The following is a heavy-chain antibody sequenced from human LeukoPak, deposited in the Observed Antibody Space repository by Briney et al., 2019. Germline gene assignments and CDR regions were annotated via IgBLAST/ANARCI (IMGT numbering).Heavy chain of an antibody. CDR2: ISYYGANK. Sequence: GGSLRLSCAASGFIFRNDGIHWVRQAPGKGLEWVAGISYYGANKYYADSVKGRFTISRDNAKNSVFLEMNNLRREDTAKYFCAKVRGPILGYYDFWGQGTLLIVSS. CDR1: GFIFRNDG. D-gene: IGHD1-26*01. CDR3: AKVRGPILGYYDF. V-gene: IGHV3-30*18. J-gene: IGHJ4*02.